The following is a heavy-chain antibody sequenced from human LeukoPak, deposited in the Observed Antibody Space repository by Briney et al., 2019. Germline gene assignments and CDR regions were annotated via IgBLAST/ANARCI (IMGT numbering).Heavy chain of an antibody. D-gene: IGHD1-14*01. CDR3: ATGRSTEGFDY. J-gene: IGHJ4*02. Sequence: GGSLRLSCAASGFTFSSYSMNWVRQAPGKGLEWASSISSSSSYIYYADSVKGRFTISRDNAKNSLYLQMNSLRAEDTAVYYCATGRSTEGFDYWGQGTLVTVSS. CDR2: ISSSSSYI. V-gene: IGHV3-21*01. CDR1: GFTFSSYS.